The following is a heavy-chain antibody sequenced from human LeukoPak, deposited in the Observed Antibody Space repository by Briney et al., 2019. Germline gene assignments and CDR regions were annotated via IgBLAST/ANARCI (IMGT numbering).Heavy chain of an antibody. J-gene: IGHJ5*02. CDR1: GYRFTSYW. V-gene: IGHV5-51*01. CDR2: IHPGEYER. D-gene: IGHD6-25*01. CDR3: ARRTDSGWKWFDP. Sequence: GESLKISCKASGYRFTSYWIGWVRQMPGKGLEWMGVIHPGEYERRYSPSFEGQVTISADRSISTAYMQWSSLKASDTAMYYCARRTDSGWKWFDPWGQGTPVTVSS.